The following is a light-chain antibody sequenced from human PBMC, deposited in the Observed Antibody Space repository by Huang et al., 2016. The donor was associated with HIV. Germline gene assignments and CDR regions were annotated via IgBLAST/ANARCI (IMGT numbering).Light chain of an antibody. CDR3: HQYNNWLLS. J-gene: IGKJ4*01. V-gene: IGKV3-15*01. Sequence: EIVMTQSPGTLSVSPGKRVTLACRANRSVSTNLAWYQQRPGQAPRLLIYGSSTRAPCIPARFSGSGSGTDFSLPISILQSEDFAVYYCHQYNNWLLSFGGGTRVDI. CDR1: RSVSTN. CDR2: GSS.